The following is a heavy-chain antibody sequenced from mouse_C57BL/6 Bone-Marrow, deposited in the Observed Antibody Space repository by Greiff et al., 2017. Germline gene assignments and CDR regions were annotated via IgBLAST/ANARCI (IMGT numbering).Heavy chain of an antibody. V-gene: IGHV5-2*01. CDR1: EYEFPSHD. CDR2: INSDGGST. CDR3: ARQNYYGSSSWFAY. J-gene: IGHJ3*01. D-gene: IGHD1-1*01. Sequence: EVQVVESGGGLVQPGESLKLSCESNEYEFPSHDMSWVRKTPEKRLALVAAINSDGGSTYYPDTMERRFIISRDNTKKTLYLQMSSLRSEDTALYYCARQNYYGSSSWFAYWGQGTLVTVSA.